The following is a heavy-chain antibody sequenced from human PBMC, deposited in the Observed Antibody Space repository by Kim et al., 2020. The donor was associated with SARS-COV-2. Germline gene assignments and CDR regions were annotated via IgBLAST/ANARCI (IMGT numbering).Heavy chain of an antibody. CDR2: GST. Sequence: GSTYYNPSPKGRVTISVDPAKNQFSLKLGSVTASDTAVYYCARDHDGRFDYWGQGTLVTVSS. V-gene: IGHV4-30-2*05. CDR3: ARDHDGRFDY. D-gene: IGHD1-1*01. J-gene: IGHJ4*02.